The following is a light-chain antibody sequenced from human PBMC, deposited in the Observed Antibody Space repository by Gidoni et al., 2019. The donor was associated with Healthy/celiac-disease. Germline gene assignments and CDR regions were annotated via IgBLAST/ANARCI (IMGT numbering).Light chain of an antibody. V-gene: IGKV3-15*01. Sequence: EIVMTQSPATLSVSPGERATPSCRARKCVSSNLAWYQQTPVQAPRLLIYGASTSATGIPARFRGSGSWTDFTLTISSLQSEDFAVYYCQQYNNWPQTCGQGTKLEIK. CDR2: GAS. CDR1: KCVSSN. CDR3: QQYNNWPQT. J-gene: IGKJ2*01.